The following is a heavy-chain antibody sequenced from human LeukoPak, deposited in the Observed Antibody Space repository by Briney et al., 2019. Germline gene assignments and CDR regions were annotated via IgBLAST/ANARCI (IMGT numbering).Heavy chain of an antibody. J-gene: IGHJ6*03. CDR2: ISAYNGNT. D-gene: IGHD3-3*01. CDR1: GYTFTSYG. CDR3: ARKVFWSRRSRNYYYYYMDV. Sequence: ASVKVSCKASGYTFTSYGISWVRQAPGQGLEWMGWISAYNGNTNYAQKLQGRVTMTTDTSTSTAYMELRSLRSDDTAVYYCARKVFWSRRSRNYYYYYMDVWGKGTTVTVSS. V-gene: IGHV1-18*01.